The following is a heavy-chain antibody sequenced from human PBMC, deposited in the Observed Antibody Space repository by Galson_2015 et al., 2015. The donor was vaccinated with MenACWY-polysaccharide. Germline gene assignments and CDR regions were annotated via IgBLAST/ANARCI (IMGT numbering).Heavy chain of an antibody. CDR1: GFTFSSYA. Sequence: SLRLSCAASGFTFSSYAIHWVRQAPGKGLEWVAVISYDGSNKYYAESVKGRFTISRDNYKNTLYLQMNSRRAEDTAVYYCARSYCIRTSCDGIDVWCQGTTVTVSS. D-gene: IGHD2-2*01. V-gene: IGHV3-30-3*01. CDR3: ARSYCIRTSCDGIDV. J-gene: IGHJ6*02. CDR2: ISYDGSNK.